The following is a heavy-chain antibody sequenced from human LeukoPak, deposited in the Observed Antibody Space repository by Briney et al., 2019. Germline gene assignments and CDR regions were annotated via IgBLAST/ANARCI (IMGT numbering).Heavy chain of an antibody. J-gene: IGHJ4*02. CDR1: GFTFSDSA. V-gene: IGHV3-73*01. Sequence: PGGSLRLSCAASGFTFSDSAMHWVRQASGKGLEWVGRIRSKDNSYATTYGESVKGRFTISRDDSKNTAYLQMNSPKTEDTALYYCSSRGDGYNNFDYWGQGTLVTVSS. CDR3: SSRGDGYNNFDY. CDR2: IRSKDNSYAT. D-gene: IGHD5-24*01.